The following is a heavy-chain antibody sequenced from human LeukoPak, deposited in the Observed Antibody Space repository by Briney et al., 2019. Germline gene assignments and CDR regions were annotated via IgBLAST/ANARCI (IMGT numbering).Heavy chain of an antibody. CDR3: ARGSSGYSSGHVHFDY. J-gene: IGHJ4*02. V-gene: IGHV4-34*01. CDR2: INHSGST. D-gene: IGHD6-19*01. Sequence: PSETLSLTCAVYGGSFSGYYWSWIRQPPGKGLEWIGEINHSGSTNYNPSLKSRVTISVDTSKNQFSLKLSSVTAADTAVYYCARGSSGYSSGHVHFDYWGQGTLVTVSS. CDR1: GGSFSGYY.